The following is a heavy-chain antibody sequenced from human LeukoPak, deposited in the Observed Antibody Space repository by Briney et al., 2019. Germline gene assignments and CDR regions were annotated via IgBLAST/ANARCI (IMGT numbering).Heavy chain of an antibody. CDR3: ATLGITGTTWGDY. D-gene: IGHD1-20*01. V-gene: IGHV3-30-3*01. Sequence: PGGSLRLSCAASGFTFSSYAMHWVRQAPGKGLEWVAVISYDGSNKYYADSVKGRFTISRDNSKNALYLQMNSLRSEDTAVYYCATLGITGTTWGDYWGQGTLVTVSS. CDR2: ISYDGSNK. J-gene: IGHJ4*02. CDR1: GFTFSSYA.